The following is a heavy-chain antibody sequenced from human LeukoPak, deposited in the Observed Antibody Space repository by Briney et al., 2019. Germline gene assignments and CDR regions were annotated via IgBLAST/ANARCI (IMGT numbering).Heavy chain of an antibody. Sequence: GGSLRLSCAASGFTFSSYAMHWVRQAPGKGLEWVAVISCDGSNKYYADSVKGRFTISRDNSKNTLYLQMNSLRAEDTAVYYCARANKPYSGSFYAFDIWGQGTMVTVSS. CDR1: GFTFSSYA. D-gene: IGHD1-26*01. J-gene: IGHJ3*02. CDR2: ISCDGSNK. CDR3: ARANKPYSGSFYAFDI. V-gene: IGHV3-30-3*01.